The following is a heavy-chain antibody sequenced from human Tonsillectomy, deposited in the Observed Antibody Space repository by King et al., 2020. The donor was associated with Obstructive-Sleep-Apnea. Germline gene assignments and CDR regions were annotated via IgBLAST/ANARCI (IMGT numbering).Heavy chain of an antibody. CDR1: GFTFSSYW. CDR3: ARGGYYYDSRGYDWPNYFDD. D-gene: IGHD3-22*01. V-gene: IGHV3-74*01. CDR2: INSDGSST. J-gene: IGHJ4*02. Sequence: VQLVESGGGLVQPGGSLRLSCAASGFTFSSYWMHWVRQAPGKGLVWVSRINSDGSSTSYADSVKGRFTISRDNAKNTLYLQMNSLRAEDTAGYYCARGGYYYDSRGYDWPNYFDDWGQGTLVTVSS.